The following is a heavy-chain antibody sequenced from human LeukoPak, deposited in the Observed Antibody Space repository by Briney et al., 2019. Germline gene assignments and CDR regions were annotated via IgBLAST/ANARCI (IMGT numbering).Heavy chain of an antibody. CDR3: ARGQGRYYYGSGSYPFDY. CDR1: GGSSSGYY. CDR2: INHSGST. V-gene: IGHV4-34*01. Sequence: ETSETLSLTCAVYGGSSSGYYWSWIRQPPGKGLEWIGEINHSGSTNYNPSLKSRVTISVDTSKNQFSLKLSSVTAADTAVYYCARGQGRYYYGSGSYPFDYWGQGTLVTVSS. D-gene: IGHD3-10*01. J-gene: IGHJ4*02.